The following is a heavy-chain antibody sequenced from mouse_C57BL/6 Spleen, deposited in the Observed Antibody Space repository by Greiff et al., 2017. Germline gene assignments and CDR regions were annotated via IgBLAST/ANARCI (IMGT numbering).Heavy chain of an antibody. CDR1: GYSITSGYY. CDR2: ISYDGSN. Sequence: EVQLQESGPGLVKPSQSLSLTCSVTGYSITSGYYWNWIRQFPGNKLEWMGYISYDGSNNYNPSLKNRISITRDTSKNQFCLKLNSVTTEDTATYYCARRWSNWDLDYWGQGTTLTVSS. CDR3: ARRWSNWDLDY. J-gene: IGHJ2*01. D-gene: IGHD4-1*02. V-gene: IGHV3-6*01.